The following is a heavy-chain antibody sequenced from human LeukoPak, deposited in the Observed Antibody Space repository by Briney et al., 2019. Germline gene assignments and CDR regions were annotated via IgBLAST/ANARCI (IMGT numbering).Heavy chain of an antibody. Sequence: GGSLRLSCAVSGFTSSGDWMHWVRQAPGKGLVWVSRSKNDGSSTSYADSVKGRFPISRDNVNNTLYLQMNSLRAEDTAVYYCARELPRIGGQTDASDIWGQGTMVTVS. J-gene: IGHJ3*02. V-gene: IGHV3-74*01. CDR1: GFTSSGDW. D-gene: IGHD3-16*01. CDR3: ARELPRIGGQTDASDI. CDR2: SKNDGSST.